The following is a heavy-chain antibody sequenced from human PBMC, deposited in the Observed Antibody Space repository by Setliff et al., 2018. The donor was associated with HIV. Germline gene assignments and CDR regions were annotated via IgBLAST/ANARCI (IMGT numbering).Heavy chain of an antibody. Sequence: SCAASGFTLSTYGMYWVRQAPGKGLEWVAVILYDESDKYYADSVKGRFTISRDNSKNTVYLQMNSLRLEDTAVYYCAKVSSPYTTSSFVLDYWGQGTLVTVSS. CDR3: AKVSSPYTTSSFVLDY. CDR1: GFTLSTYG. D-gene: IGHD6-6*01. V-gene: IGHV3-30*18. J-gene: IGHJ4*02. CDR2: ILYDESDK.